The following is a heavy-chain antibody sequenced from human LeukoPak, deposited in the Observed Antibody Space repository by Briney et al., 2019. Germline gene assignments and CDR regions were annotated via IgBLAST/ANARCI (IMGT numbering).Heavy chain of an antibody. CDR2: ITSSSSYM. J-gene: IGHJ4*02. CDR3: ARESLATIGVDY. V-gene: IGHV3-21*01. Sequence: GGSLRLSCAASGFTFSSYSMNWVRQAPGKGLEWVSSITSSSSYMYYADSVKGRFTISRDNAKNSLYLQMNTLRAEDTAVYYCARESLATIGVDYWGQGTLVTVSS. D-gene: IGHD5-12*01. CDR1: GFTFSSYS.